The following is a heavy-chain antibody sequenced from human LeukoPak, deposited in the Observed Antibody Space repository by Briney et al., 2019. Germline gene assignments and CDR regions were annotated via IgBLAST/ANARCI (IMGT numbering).Heavy chain of an antibody. CDR2: IKSKTDGGTT. V-gene: IGHV3-15*01. CDR3: TTRGGSFSIFDY. Sequence: GGSLRLSCAASGFTLSSHWMGWVRQAPGKGLEWVGRIKSKTDGGTTDYAAPVKGRFTISRDDSKNTLYLQMNSLKTEDTAVYYCTTRGGSFSIFDYWGQGTLVTVSS. CDR1: GFTLSSHW. D-gene: IGHD1-26*01. J-gene: IGHJ4*02.